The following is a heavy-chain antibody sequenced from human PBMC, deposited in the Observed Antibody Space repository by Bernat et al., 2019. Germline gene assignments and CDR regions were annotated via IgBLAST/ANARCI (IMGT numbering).Heavy chain of an antibody. D-gene: IGHD3-10*01. CDR1: GFTFSNYA. CDR2: ISYDGSDK. V-gene: IGHV3-30*09. CDR3: ARDYYYGSSKHSILSDY. J-gene: IGHJ4*02. Sequence: VQVVDSGGGLVQPGGSLRLSCAASGFTFSNYAIHWVRQAPGKGLEWVAVISYDGSDKYYADSVRGRFAISRDNSENTLYLEMNSLRSDDASIYYCARDYYYGSSKHSILSDYWRQGTLVTVSS.